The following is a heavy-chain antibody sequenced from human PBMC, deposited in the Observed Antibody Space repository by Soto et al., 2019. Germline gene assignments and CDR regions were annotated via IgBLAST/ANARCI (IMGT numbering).Heavy chain of an antibody. CDR3: AMVDVYVTPSPQDV. CDR1: GYSFTRYG. Sequence: ASVKVSCKASGYSFTRYGIAWARQAPGQGLEWMGWINTYNGNTIYAQNLQGRVTLTTDTSTSTAYMELTSLRSNDTAIYYCAMVDVYVTPSPQDVWGQGTTVTVSS. V-gene: IGHV1-18*01. J-gene: IGHJ6*02. CDR2: INTYNGNT. D-gene: IGHD3-16*01.